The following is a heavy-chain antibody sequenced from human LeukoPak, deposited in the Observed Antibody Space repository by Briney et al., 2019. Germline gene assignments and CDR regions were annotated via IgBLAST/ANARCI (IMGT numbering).Heavy chain of an antibody. J-gene: IGHJ4*02. CDR3: AKDRGDYYDSSGYENYYFDY. Sequence: GGSLRLSCAPSGFTFSSYAMSWVRQAPGKGLEWVSAISGSGGSTYYADSVKGRFTISRDNSKNTLYLQMNSLRAEDTAVYYCAKDRGDYYDSSGYENYYFDYWGQGTLVTVSS. CDR2: ISGSGGST. D-gene: IGHD3-22*01. V-gene: IGHV3-23*01. CDR1: GFTFSSYA.